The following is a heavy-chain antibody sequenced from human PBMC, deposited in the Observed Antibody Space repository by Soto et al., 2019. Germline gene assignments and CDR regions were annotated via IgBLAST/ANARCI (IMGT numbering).Heavy chain of an antibody. Sequence: GGSLRLSCAASGFTLSSYGMHWVRQAPGKGLEWVAVISYDGSNKYYADSVKGRFTISRDNSKNTLYLQMNSLRAEDTAVYYCAKEGYCSSTSCPITYYYYGMDVWGQGTTVTVSS. V-gene: IGHV3-30*18. CDR1: GFTLSSYG. CDR3: AKEGYCSSTSCPITYYYYGMDV. D-gene: IGHD2-2*01. J-gene: IGHJ6*02. CDR2: ISYDGSNK.